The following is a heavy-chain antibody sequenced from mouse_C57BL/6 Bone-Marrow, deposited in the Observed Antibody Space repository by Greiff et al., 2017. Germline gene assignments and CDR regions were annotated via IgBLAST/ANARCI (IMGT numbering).Heavy chain of an antibody. J-gene: IGHJ1*03. CDR2: FHPYNDDT. CDR3: ARRGIPYYGSSPHWYFDV. CDR1: GYTFTTYP. V-gene: IGHV1-47*01. Sequence: QVQLKQSGAELVKPGASVKMSCKASGYTFTTYPIEWMKQNHGKSLEWIGNFHPYNDDTKYNEKFKGKATLTVEKSSSTVYLELSRLTSDDSAVYYCARRGIPYYGSSPHWYFDVWGTGTTVTVSS. D-gene: IGHD1-1*01.